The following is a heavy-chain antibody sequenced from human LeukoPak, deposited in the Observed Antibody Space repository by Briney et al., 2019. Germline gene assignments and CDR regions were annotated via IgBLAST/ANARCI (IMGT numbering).Heavy chain of an antibody. CDR1: GFTYSSYG. V-gene: IGHV3-30*03. CDR3: ARGYGILTGYPRLDY. Sequence: GGSLRLSCAASGFTYSSYGMHWVRQAPGKGLEWVAFISTDPSNKNYADSVKGRFTISRDNSRNTLYLQMRSLRLEDTAVYYCARGYGILTGYPRLDYWGQGTLVTVSS. D-gene: IGHD3-9*01. J-gene: IGHJ4*02. CDR2: ISTDPSNK.